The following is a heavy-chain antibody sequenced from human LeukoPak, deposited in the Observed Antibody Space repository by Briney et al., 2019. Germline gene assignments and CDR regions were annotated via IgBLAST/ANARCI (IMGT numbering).Heavy chain of an antibody. V-gene: IGHV3-48*04. CDR3: ARDRSHQRRFHSSREENWFDP. CDR2: ISSSSDTI. J-gene: IGHJ5*02. Sequence: GGSLRLSCAASGFTLITYSMNWVRQAPGKGLEWVSYISSSSDTIYYADSVKGRFTISRDNAKNSLYLQMNSLRAEDTAVYYCARDRSHQRRFHSSREENWFDPWGQGTLVTVSS. CDR1: GFTLITYS. D-gene: IGHD6-13*01.